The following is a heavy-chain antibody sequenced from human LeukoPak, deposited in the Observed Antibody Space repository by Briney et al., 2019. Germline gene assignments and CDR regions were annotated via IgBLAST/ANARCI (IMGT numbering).Heavy chain of an antibody. J-gene: IGHJ4*02. CDR1: GHTFTSYG. Sequence: ASVKVSCKASGHTFTSYGISWVRQAPGQGLEWMGWISAYNGNTNYAQKLQGRVTMTTDTSTSTAYMELSSLRSDDTAVYYCARHDSGSYYVKYFDYWGQGTLVTVSS. D-gene: IGHD1-26*01. CDR2: ISAYNGNT. V-gene: IGHV1-18*01. CDR3: ARHDSGSYYVKYFDY.